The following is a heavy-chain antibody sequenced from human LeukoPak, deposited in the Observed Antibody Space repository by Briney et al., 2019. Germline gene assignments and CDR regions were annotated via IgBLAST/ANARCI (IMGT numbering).Heavy chain of an antibody. J-gene: IGHJ4*02. V-gene: IGHV3-48*04. CDR3: ARDVNWGFDY. CDR1: GFTFCDYS. CDR2: IRGGGPGSGSGM. Sequence: GGALRLSCAASGFTFCDYSMNWGRQAPGEGLEWSSNIRGGGPGSGSGMYYADSVKGRFTISRDDVKNSLYLQMNGLRAEDTAFYYCARDVNWGFDYWGQGALVTVSS. D-gene: IGHD7-27*01.